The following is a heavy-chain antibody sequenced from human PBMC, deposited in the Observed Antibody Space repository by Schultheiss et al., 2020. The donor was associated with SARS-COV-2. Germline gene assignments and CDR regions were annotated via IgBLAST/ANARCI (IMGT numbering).Heavy chain of an antibody. CDR3: ARTEANTAKFDY. D-gene: IGHD1-26*01. Sequence: SVKVSCKASGGTFSSYAISWVRQAPGQGLEWMGGIIPIFGTANYAQKFQGRVTITADESTSTAYMELSSLRSEDTAVYYCARTEANTAKFDYWGQGTLVTVSS. V-gene: IGHV1-69*13. CDR2: IIPIFGTA. J-gene: IGHJ4*02. CDR1: GGTFSSYA.